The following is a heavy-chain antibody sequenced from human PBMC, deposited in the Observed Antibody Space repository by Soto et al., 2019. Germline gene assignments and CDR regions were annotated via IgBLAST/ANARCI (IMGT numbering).Heavy chain of an antibody. CDR1: GYTFTSYY. CDR3: AREGLYYYDSSGYPRPFDY. J-gene: IGHJ4*02. CDR2: INPSGGST. V-gene: IGHV1-46*03. Sequence: ASVKVSGKASGYTFTSYYMHWVRQAPGQGLEWMGIINPSGGSTSYAQKFQGRVTMTRDTSTSTVYMELSSLRSEDTAVYYCAREGLYYYDSSGYPRPFDYWGQGTLVTVSS. D-gene: IGHD3-22*01.